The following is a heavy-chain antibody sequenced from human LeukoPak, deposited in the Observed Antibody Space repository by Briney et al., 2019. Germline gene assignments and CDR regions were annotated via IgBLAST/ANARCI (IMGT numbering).Heavy chain of an antibody. V-gene: IGHV3-7*01. CDR2: IKQDGNEK. CDR3: ARDEVPDYGSGSYYNGAFDI. J-gene: IGHJ3*02. CDR1: GFTFTTYW. D-gene: IGHD3-10*01. Sequence: PGGSLRLSCAASGFTFTTYWMGWVRQAPGKGLEWVASIKQDGNEKYYVDSVKGRFTISRDSAENTLYLQMNSLRAEDTAVYYCARDEVPDYGSGSYYNGAFDIWGQGTMVTVSS.